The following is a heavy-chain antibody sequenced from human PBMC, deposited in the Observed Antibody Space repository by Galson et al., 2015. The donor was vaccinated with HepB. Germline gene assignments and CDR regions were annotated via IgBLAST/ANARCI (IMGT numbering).Heavy chain of an antibody. J-gene: IGHJ5*01. Sequence: SLRLSCAASGFTFSSYAMSWVRQAPGKGLEWVSAISGSGGSTYYADSVKGRFTISRDDSKNTLYLQMNSLRAEDTAVYYCARQFGGWFDPWGQGTLVTVSS. V-gene: IGHV3-23*01. D-gene: IGHD3-10*01. CDR2: ISGSGGST. CDR3: ARQFGGWFDP. CDR1: GFTFSSYA.